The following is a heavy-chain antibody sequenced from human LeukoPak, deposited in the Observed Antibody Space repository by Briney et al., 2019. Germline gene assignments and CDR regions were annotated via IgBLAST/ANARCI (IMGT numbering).Heavy chain of an antibody. CDR1: GFTFDDYG. J-gene: IGHJ4*02. D-gene: IGHD3-22*01. Sequence: GGSLRLPCAASGFTFDDYGMSWVRQAPGEGLEWVSGINWNGGSTGYADSVKGRFTISRDNAKNSLYLQMNSLRAEDTALYYCARGLYYYDSSGYYYLGYWGQGTLVTVSS. CDR3: ARGLYYYDSSGYYYLGY. CDR2: INWNGGST. V-gene: IGHV3-20*04.